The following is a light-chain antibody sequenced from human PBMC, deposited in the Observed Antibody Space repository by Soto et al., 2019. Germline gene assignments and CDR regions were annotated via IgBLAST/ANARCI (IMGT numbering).Light chain of an antibody. J-gene: IGKJ1*01. Sequence: EIVMTQSPATLSVSPGERATLSCRASQSVSSNLAWYQQKPGQAPRLLIYGASTRATGIPARFSGSGSGTECTLTISSLQSEDFAVYYCHQYNNWPQTFGQGTKVEIK. CDR2: GAS. CDR1: QSVSSN. V-gene: IGKV3-15*01. CDR3: HQYNNWPQT.